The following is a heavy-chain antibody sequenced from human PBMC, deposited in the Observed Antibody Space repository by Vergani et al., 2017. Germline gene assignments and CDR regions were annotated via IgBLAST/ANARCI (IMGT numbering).Heavy chain of an antibody. Sequence: QVQLQESGPGLVKPSQTLSLTCTVSGGSISSGGYYWSWIRQHPGKGLEWIGYIYYSGSTYYNPSLKSRVTISVDTSKNQFSLKLSSVTAADTDVYYCARTPVFIVGATGVDYWGQGTLVTVSS. D-gene: IGHD1-26*01. CDR1: GGSISSGGYY. CDR2: IYYSGST. CDR3: ARTPVFIVGATGVDY. V-gene: IGHV4-31*03. J-gene: IGHJ4*02.